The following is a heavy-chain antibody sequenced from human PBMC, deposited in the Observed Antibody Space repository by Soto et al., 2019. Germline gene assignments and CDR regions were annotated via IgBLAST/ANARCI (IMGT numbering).Heavy chain of an antibody. J-gene: IGHJ6*02. V-gene: IGHV1-2*02. Sequence: GASVKVSCKASGYTFTGYYMHWVRQAPGQGLEWMGWINPNSGGTNYAQKFQGRVAMTRDTSISTAYMELSRLRSDDTAVYYCARDFNPDVHSGSYYSYYYYGMDVWGQGTTVTVSS. D-gene: IGHD1-26*01. CDR3: ARDFNPDVHSGSYYSYYYYGMDV. CDR1: GYTFTGYY. CDR2: INPNSGGT.